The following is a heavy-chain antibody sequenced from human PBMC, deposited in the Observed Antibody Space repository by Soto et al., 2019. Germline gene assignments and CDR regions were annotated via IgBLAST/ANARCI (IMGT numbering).Heavy chain of an antibody. J-gene: IGHJ4*02. CDR2: ISAYNGNT. D-gene: IGHD3-10*01. CDR1: GYTFTSYG. Sequence: ASVKVSCKASGYTFTSYGISWVRQAPGQGLEWMGWISAYNGNTNYAQKLQGRVTMTTGTSTSTAYMELRSLRSDDTAVYYWARDRFATTVLWFWELEGPTFDYWGQGTLVTVSS. V-gene: IGHV1-18*01. CDR3: ARDRFATTVLWFWELEGPTFDY.